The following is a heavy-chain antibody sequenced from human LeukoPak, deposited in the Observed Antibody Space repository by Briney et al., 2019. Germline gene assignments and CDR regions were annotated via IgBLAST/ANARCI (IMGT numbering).Heavy chain of an antibody. V-gene: IGHV3-30*02. CDR1: GFTFSSYG. CDR3: AKDGGYCSSTSCQNYYYYYMDV. D-gene: IGHD2-2*03. Sequence: GESLKISCAASGFTFSSYGMHWVRQAPGKGLEWVAFIRYDGSNKYYADSVKGRFTISRDNSKNTLYLQMNSLRAEDTAVYYCAKDGGYCSSTSCQNYYYYYMDVWGKGTTVTASS. CDR2: IRYDGSNK. J-gene: IGHJ6*03.